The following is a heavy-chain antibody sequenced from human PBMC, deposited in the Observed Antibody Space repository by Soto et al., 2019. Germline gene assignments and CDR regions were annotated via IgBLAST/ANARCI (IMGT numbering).Heavy chain of an antibody. CDR3: ARVRWYYDSSGYYSDP. J-gene: IGHJ5*02. D-gene: IGHD3-22*01. CDR1: GGTFSSYA. V-gene: IGHV1-69*01. CDR2: IIPIFGTA. Sequence: QVQLVQSGAEVKKPGSSVKVSCKASGGTFSSYAISWVRQAPGQGLEWMGGIIPIFGTANYAQKFQGRATITADESTSTAYMELSSLRSEDTAVYYCARVRWYYDSSGYYSDPWGQGTLVTVSS.